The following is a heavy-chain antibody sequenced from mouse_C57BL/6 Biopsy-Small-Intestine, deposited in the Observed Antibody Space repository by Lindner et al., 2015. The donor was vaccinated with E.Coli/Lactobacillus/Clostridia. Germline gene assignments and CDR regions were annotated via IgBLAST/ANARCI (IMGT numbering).Heavy chain of an antibody. CDR3: ARSYYDNLDY. CDR1: GYSFTGYY. D-gene: IGHD2-10*01. J-gene: IGHJ2*01. V-gene: IGHV1-42*01. CDR2: INPSTGAT. Sequence: VQLQESGPELVKPGASVKISCRASGYSFTGYYMNWVKQSPEKSLEWIGEINPSTGATVYNQKFKGKATLTVDKYSSTAYMQLKSLTSEDSAVYYCARSYYDNLDYWGQGTTLTVSS.